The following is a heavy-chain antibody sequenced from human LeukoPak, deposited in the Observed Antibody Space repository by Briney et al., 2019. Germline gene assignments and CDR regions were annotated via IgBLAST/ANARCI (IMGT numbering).Heavy chain of an antibody. J-gene: IGHJ5*02. D-gene: IGHD6-13*01. CDR3: ARVVAAAGNNWFDP. Sequence: SETLSLTCAVSGDSISSGGYSWSWIRQTPGKGLEWIAYIHDSGSTYNNPSLKTRLSISIDTSKNQFSLKLNSVTAADTALYYCARVVAAAGNNWFDPWGQGTLVTVSS. CDR1: GDSISSGGYS. V-gene: IGHV4-30-4*07. CDR2: IHDSGST.